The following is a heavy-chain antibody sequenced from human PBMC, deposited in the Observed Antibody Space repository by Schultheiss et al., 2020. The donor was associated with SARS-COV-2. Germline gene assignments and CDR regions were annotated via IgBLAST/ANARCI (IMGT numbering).Heavy chain of an antibody. V-gene: IGHV3-48*03. Sequence: GGSLRLSCAASGFTFSSYEMNWVRQAPGKGLEWVSYISSSGSTIYYADSVKGRFTISRENAKNSLYLQMNSLRAGDTAVYYCARGDYYYDSSGYVGFDPWGQGTLVTVSS. CDR1: GFTFSSYE. CDR2: ISSSGSTI. J-gene: IGHJ5*02. CDR3: ARGDYYYDSSGYVGFDP. D-gene: IGHD3-22*01.